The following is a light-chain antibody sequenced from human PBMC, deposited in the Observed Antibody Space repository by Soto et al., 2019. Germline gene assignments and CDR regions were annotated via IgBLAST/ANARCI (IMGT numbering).Light chain of an antibody. Sequence: DFKVTQSAAYVSAFVGGRGRITCIASQTSTNYLNWCQHKPGKAPKLLIYAASSLQSGVSSRFSGSGAETDCTLTINSLQPEDFATYYCRQYYSTPLTFGGGTKVDIK. CDR3: RQYYSTPLT. CDR2: AAS. V-gene: IGKV1-39*01. J-gene: IGKJ4*01. CDR1: QTSTNY.